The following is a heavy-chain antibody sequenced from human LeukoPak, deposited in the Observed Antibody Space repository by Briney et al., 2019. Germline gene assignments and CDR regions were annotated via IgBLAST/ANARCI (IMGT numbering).Heavy chain of an antibody. CDR2: INHSGST. J-gene: IGHJ4*02. Sequence: PSETLSLTCAVYGGSFSGYYWSWIRQPPGKGLEWIGEINHSGSTNYNPSLKSRVTILVDTSKNQFSLKLSSVTAADTAVYYCARVIAARRFPSDYWGQGTLVTVSS. CDR1: GGSFSGYY. V-gene: IGHV4-34*01. D-gene: IGHD6-6*01. CDR3: ARVIAARRFPSDY.